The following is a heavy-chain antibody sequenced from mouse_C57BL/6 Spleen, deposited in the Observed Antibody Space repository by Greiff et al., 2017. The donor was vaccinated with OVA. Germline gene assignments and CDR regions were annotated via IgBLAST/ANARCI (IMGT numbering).Heavy chain of an antibody. Sequence: EVQLQQSGAELVRPGASVKLSCTASGFNIKDDYMHWVKQRPEQGLEWIGWIDPENGDTEYASKFQGQATITADTSSNTAYLQLSSLTSEDTAVYYCTHYYGPFWYFDVWGTGTTVTVSS. D-gene: IGHD1-2*01. CDR2: IDPENGDT. CDR1: GFNIKDDY. CDR3: THYYGPFWYFDV. V-gene: IGHV14-4*01. J-gene: IGHJ1*03.